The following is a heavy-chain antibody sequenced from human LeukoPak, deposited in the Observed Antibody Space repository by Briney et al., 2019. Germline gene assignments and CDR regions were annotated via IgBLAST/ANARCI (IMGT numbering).Heavy chain of an antibody. V-gene: IGHV4-34*01. CDR1: GGSFSGYY. Sequence: SETLSLTCAVYGGSFSGYYWSWIRQPPGKGLEWIGEINHSGSTNYNPSLKSRVTISVDTSKNQFSLKLSSVTAADTAVYYCARGLSSWYFDYWGQGTPVTVSS. J-gene: IGHJ4*02. CDR2: INHSGST. D-gene: IGHD6-13*01. CDR3: ARGLSSWYFDY.